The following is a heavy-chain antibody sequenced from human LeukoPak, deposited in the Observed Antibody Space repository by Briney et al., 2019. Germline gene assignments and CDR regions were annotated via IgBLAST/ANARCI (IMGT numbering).Heavy chain of an antibody. Sequence: ASVKVSCKASGYTFTNYGVSWVRQAPGQGLEWMGWISAYNGNTNYAQKFQGRVTMTTDTSTSTAYMEVRRLRFDDTALYYCARERGRLTMVRGGYDAFDIWGQGTMVTVSS. CDR1: GYTFTNYG. D-gene: IGHD3-10*01. J-gene: IGHJ3*02. V-gene: IGHV1-18*01. CDR2: ISAYNGNT. CDR3: ARERGRLTMVRGGYDAFDI.